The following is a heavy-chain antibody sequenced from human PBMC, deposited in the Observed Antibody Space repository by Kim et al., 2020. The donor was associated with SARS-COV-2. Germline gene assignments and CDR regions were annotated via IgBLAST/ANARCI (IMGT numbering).Heavy chain of an antibody. D-gene: IGHD3-10*01. CDR3: ARYIAHYYGSWSYFGY. Sequence: GGSLRLSCAASGFTFDDYAMHWVRQPPGKGLEWVSGINWNSGSTGYADPVKGRFTIDRDNARNSLYLEMNSMRADDTALYFCARYIAHYYGSWSYFGYWGQGTQVTVSS. J-gene: IGHJ4*02. CDR2: INWNSGST. V-gene: IGHV3-9*01. CDR1: GFTFDDYA.